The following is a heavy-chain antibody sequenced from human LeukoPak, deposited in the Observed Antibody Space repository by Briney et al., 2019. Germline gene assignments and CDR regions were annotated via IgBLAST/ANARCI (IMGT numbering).Heavy chain of an antibody. CDR1: GGSISSSSYY. V-gene: IGHV4-39*01. J-gene: IGHJ4*02. CDR2: IYYSGST. D-gene: IGHD2-15*01. CDR3: ARRSYCRGGSCYLG. Sequence: SETLSLTCTVSGGSISSSSYYWGWIRQPPGKGLEWIGSIYYSGSTYYNPSLKSRVTISVDTSKNQFSLKLSSVTAADTAVYYCARRSYCRGGSCYLGWGQGTLVTVSS.